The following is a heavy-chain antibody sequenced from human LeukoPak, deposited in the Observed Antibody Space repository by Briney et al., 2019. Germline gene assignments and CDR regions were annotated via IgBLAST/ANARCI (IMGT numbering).Heavy chain of an antibody. D-gene: IGHD2-21*02. V-gene: IGHV1-2*02. CDR2: INPNSGGT. Sequence: ASVKVSCKASGYTFTGYYMHWVRQAPGRGLEWMGWINPNSGGTNYAQKFQGRVTMTRDTSISTAYMELSRLRSDDTAVYYCARDRRAAIPARYLDYWGQGTLVTVSS. J-gene: IGHJ4*02. CDR1: GYTFTGYY. CDR3: ARDRRAAIPARYLDY.